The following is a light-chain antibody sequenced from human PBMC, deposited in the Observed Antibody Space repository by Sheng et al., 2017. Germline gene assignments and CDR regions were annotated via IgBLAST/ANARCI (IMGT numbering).Light chain of an antibody. CDR1: QSVSSN. CDR2: GAS. CDR3: QQYNNWPSLT. V-gene: IGKV3-15*01. J-gene: IGKJ4*01. Sequence: EIVMTQSPATLSVSPGERATLSCRASQSVSSNLVWYQQKPDQAPRLLIYGASTRATGIPARFSGSGSGTEFTLTISSLQSEDFAVYYCQQYNNWPSLTFGGGPRWRSN.